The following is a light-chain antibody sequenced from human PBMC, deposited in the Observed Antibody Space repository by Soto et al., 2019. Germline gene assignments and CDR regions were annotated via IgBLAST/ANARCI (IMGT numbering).Light chain of an antibody. CDR1: SSDVGGYNY. V-gene: IGLV2-8*01. CDR3: SSYAGSNTKGV. J-gene: IGLJ2*01. CDR2: EVS. Sequence: QSVLTQPPSASGSPGQSVTISCTGTSSDVGGYNYVSWYQQHPGKAPKLMIYEVSKRPSGVPDRFSGSKSGNTASLTVSGLQAEDEADYYCSSYAGSNTKGVFGGGTKLTVL.